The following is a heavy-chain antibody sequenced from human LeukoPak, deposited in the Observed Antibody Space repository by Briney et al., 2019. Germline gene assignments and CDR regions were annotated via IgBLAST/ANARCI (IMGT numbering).Heavy chain of an antibody. CDR1: GFTFSSYA. CDR3: ARDSARLLWFGELLY. CDR2: ISYDGSNK. D-gene: IGHD3-10*01. J-gene: IGHJ4*02. Sequence: PGGSLRLSCAASGFTFSSYAMHWVRQAPGKGLEWVAVISYDGSNKYYADSVKGRFTISRDNSKNTLYLQMNSLRAEDTAVYYCARDSARLLWFGELLYWGQGTLVTVSS. V-gene: IGHV3-30-3*01.